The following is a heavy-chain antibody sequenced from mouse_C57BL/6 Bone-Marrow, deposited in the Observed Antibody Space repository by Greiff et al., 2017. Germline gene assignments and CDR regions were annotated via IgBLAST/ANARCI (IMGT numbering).Heavy chain of an antibody. Sequence: EVKLVESGAELVRPGASVKLSCTASGFNIKDDYMHWVKQRPEQGLEWIGWIDPENGDTEYASKFQGKATITADTSSNTAYLQLSSLTSEDTAVYYCTTFYYGNFFPCWGQGTTLTVSS. V-gene: IGHV14-4*01. CDR2: IDPENGDT. D-gene: IGHD2-1*01. CDR3: TTFYYGNFFPC. CDR1: GFNIKDDY. J-gene: IGHJ2*01.